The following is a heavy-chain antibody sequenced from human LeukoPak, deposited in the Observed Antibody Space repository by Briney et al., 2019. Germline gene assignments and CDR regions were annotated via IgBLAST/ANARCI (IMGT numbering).Heavy chain of an antibody. J-gene: IGHJ4*02. D-gene: IGHD6-19*01. V-gene: IGHV3-23*01. Sequence: GGSLRLSCAASGFTFSSYAMNWVRQAPGKGLEWVSGISGGGDTTFYADSVKGRFTISRNNSKNTLHLQMNSLRAEDTAVYYCARIASDSSYWYHFDYWGQGTLVTVSS. CDR2: ISGGGDTT. CDR3: ARIASDSSYWYHFDY. CDR1: GFTFSSYA.